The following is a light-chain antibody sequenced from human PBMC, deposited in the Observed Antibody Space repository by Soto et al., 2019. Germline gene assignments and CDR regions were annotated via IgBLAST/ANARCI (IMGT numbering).Light chain of an antibody. Sequence: EIVMTQSPVTLSLSPGDTATLSCRASQTITSNLAWYQQKPGQPPRLLIYGASTRATGIPARLSGSGSGTEFTLTITNLQSEDFEVYYCQQYSSWVTFGGGTQLEI. V-gene: IGKV3-15*01. CDR1: QTITSN. CDR3: QQYSSWVT. CDR2: GAS. J-gene: IGKJ4*01.